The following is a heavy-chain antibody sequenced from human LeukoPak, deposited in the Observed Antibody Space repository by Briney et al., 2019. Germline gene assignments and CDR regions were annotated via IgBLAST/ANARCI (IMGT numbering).Heavy chain of an antibody. CDR2: IYYSGST. CDR3: ARARSGYSFFY. Sequence: PSETLSLTCTVSGGSISSYYWSWIRQPPGKGLEWIGYIYYSGSTNYNPSLKSRVTISVDTSKNQFSLKLSSVTAADTAVYYCARARSGYSFFYWGQGTLVTVSS. CDR1: GGSISSYY. D-gene: IGHD5/OR15-5a*01. V-gene: IGHV4-59*01. J-gene: IGHJ4*02.